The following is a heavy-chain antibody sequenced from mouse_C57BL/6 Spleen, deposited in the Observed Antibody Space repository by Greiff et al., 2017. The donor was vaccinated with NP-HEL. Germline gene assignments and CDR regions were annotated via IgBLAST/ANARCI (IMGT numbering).Heavy chain of an antibody. CDR2: ISYDGSN. J-gene: IGHJ2*01. CDR3: AREVSHYFDY. CDR1: GYSITSGYY. Sequence: VQLQQSGPGLMKPSQSLSLTCSVTGYSITSGYYWNWIRQLPGNKLEWMGYISYDGSNNYNPSLKNRISITRDTSKNQFFLKLNSVTTEDTATYYCAREVSHYFDYWGQGTTLTVSS. V-gene: IGHV3-6*01.